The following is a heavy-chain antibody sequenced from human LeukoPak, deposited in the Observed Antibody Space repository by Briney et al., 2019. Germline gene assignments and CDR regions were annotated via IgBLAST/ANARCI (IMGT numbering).Heavy chain of an antibody. CDR3: AKHPSTPGSDSTVTTRDAFDI. Sequence: AGSLRLPCTAAGFTFSNCAMSWVRQAPGKGLEWVPGISGSGYSTYYADSVKGRFAISRDNAKNTLFMQMNSLRAEDTALYYCAKHPSTPGSDSTVTTRDAFDIWAQGTMVTVSS. CDR2: ISGSGYST. J-gene: IGHJ3*02. D-gene: IGHD4-17*01. V-gene: IGHV3-23*01. CDR1: GFTFSNCA.